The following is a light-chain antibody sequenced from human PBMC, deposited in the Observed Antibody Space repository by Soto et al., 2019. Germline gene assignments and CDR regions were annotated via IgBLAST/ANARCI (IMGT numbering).Light chain of an antibody. V-gene: IGKV3-20*01. CDR2: GAS. J-gene: IGKJ2*01. CDR3: QQYDT. Sequence: EVVLTQSPVTLSLSPGERATLSCRASQSVSSTYLAWYRHKPGQAPRLLIYGASIRAADIPDRFSGSGSGTDFTLTISRLEPEDFAVYYCQQYDTFGQGTKLEIK. CDR1: QSVSSTY.